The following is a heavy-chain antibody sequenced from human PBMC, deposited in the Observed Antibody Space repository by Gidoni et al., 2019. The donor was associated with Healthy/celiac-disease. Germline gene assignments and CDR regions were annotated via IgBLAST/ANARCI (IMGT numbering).Heavy chain of an antibody. CDR1: GSTFSSYA. V-gene: IGHV3-30-3*01. Sequence: QVQLVESGGGVVQPGRSLRLSCAASGSTFSSYAMHWVRQAPGKGLGWVAIISYDGGNKYYADSVKGRFSISRDSSKNTVFLQINSLRAEDTAVYYCARDQAGSGTTGYFQYWGQGTLVTVSS. CDR3: ARDQAGSGTTGYFQY. J-gene: IGHJ1*01. D-gene: IGHD1-7*01. CDR2: ISYDGGNK.